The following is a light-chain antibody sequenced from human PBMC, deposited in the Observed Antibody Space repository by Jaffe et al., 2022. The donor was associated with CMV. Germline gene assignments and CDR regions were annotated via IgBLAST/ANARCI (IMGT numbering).Light chain of an antibody. Sequence: SYELTQPPSVSVSPGQTARITCSGDALPKKYAYWYQQKSGQAPMLVIYEDKKRPSGIPERFSGSSSGTVATLTISGAQVEDEADYYCYSTDSSGFRGVFGGGTKLTVL. J-gene: IGLJ2*01. CDR3: YSTDSSGFRGV. V-gene: IGLV3-10*01. CDR2: EDK. CDR1: ALPKKY.